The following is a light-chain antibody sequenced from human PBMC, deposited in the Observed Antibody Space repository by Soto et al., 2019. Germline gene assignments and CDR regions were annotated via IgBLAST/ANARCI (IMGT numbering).Light chain of an antibody. V-gene: IGKV1-27*01. CDR3: QQSYSTPLT. J-gene: IGKJ4*01. CDR2: AAS. CDR1: HGISNY. Sequence: DIQMTQSPSSLSASVGDRVTITCRASHGISNYLAWYQQKPGKVPKLLIYAASTVQSGVPSRFSGSVSVTDFTLTISSLQPEDVATYYCQQSYSTPLTFGGGTKVDIK.